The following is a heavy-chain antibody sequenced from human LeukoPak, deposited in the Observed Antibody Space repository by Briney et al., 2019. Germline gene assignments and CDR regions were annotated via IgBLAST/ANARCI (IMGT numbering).Heavy chain of an antibody. CDR1: GFTVSSNY. V-gene: IGHV3-21*01. Sequence: NPGGSLRLSCAASGFTVSSNYMSWVRQAPGKGLEWVSSISSSSSYIYYADSVKGRFTISRDNAKNSLYLQMNSLRAEDTAVYYCARDPDAAAQDYWGQGTLVTVSS. J-gene: IGHJ4*02. CDR2: ISSSSSYI. CDR3: ARDPDAAAQDY. D-gene: IGHD6-13*01.